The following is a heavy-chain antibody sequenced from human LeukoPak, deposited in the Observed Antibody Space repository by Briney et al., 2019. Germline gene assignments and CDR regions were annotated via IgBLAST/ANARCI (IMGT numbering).Heavy chain of an antibody. D-gene: IGHD5-24*01. J-gene: IGHJ4*02. V-gene: IGHV1-69*04. CDR2: IIPIFGIA. CDR1: GGTFSSYA. CDR3: ARDLSGDGYPGY. Sequence: ASVKVSCKASGGTFSSYAISWVRQAPEQGLEWMGRIIPIFGIANYAQKFQGRVTITADKSTSTAYMELSSLRSEDTAVYYCARDLSGDGYPGYWGQGTLVTVSS.